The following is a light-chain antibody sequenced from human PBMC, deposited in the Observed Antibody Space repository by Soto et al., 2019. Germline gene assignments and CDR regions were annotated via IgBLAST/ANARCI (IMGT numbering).Light chain of an antibody. J-gene: IGLJ2*01. CDR3: TSYAGSNNFVV. CDR2: EVS. Sequence: QSALTQPPSASGSPGQSVTISCTGTSSDVGGYNYVSWYQQHPGKAPKLMIYEVSTRPSGVPDRFSGSKSGNTASLTVSGLQAEDEDDYDCTSYAGSNNFVVFGGGTKLTVL. V-gene: IGLV2-8*01. CDR1: SSDVGGYNY.